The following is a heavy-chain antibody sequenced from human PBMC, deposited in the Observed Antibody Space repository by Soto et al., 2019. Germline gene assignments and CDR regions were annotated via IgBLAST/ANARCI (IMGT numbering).Heavy chain of an antibody. J-gene: IGHJ4*02. V-gene: IGHV3-23*01. CDR3: AKSSRYSGYE. CDR1: GFIFKRYG. D-gene: IGHD5-12*01. CDR2: IGGDNAT. Sequence: SGGSLRLSCEASGFIFKRYGMSWVRQAAGKGLEWVAGIGGDNATYYSDSVRGRFTISRDNSKNTVYLQMDYLRVEDAAIYYCAKSSRYSGYEWGKGTGITVSS.